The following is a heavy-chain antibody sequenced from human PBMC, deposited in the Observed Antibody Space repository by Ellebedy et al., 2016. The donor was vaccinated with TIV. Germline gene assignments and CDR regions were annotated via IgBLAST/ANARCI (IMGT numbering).Heavy chain of an antibody. Sequence: SQTLSLTCAISGDSVSRNNAAWNWIRQSPSRGLEWLGRTYYRSKWDTDYAVSVKSRITINPDTSKNQFSLQLNSVTPEDTAVYYCARSHYAFCGSDCDLDHAFDVWGQGTMVIVSS. CDR1: GDSVSRNNAA. J-gene: IGHJ3*01. V-gene: IGHV6-1*01. CDR3: ARSHYAFCGSDCDLDHAFDV. D-gene: IGHD2-21*02. CDR2: TYYRSKWDT.